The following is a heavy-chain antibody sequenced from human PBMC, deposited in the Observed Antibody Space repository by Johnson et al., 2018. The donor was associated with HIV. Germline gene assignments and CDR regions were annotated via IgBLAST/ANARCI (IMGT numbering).Heavy chain of an antibody. CDR2: ISYDGSNK. CDR1: GFTFSSYG. D-gene: IGHD3-3*01. J-gene: IGHJ3*02. CDR3: ARAKNLFWSGYYDAFDI. V-gene: IGHV3-30*19. Sequence: QVQLVESGGGVVQPGRSLRLSCAASGFTFSSYGMHWVRQAPGKGLEWVAVISYDGSNKYYADSVKGRFTISRDNSKNTLYLKMNSLRAEDTAVYYCARAKNLFWSGYYDAFDIWGQGTMVTVSS.